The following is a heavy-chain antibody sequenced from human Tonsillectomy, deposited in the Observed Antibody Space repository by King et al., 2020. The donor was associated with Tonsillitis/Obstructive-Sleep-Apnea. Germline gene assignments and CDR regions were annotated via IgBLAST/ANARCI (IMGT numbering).Heavy chain of an antibody. J-gene: IGHJ6*03. CDR2: INHRGST. V-gene: IGHV4-34*01. D-gene: IGHD3-10*01. CDR1: GGSFSSYY. Sequence: VQLQQWGAGLLKPSETLSLTCTVYGGSFSSYYWSWIRQPPGKGLEWIGHINHRGSTNHNASLNSRVTISLDTSKNQFSLRLSSVTAADTAVYYCARIYYSSSWSYYAPVHYYMDVWGKGTTVTVSS. CDR3: ARIYYSSSWSYYAPVHYYMDV.